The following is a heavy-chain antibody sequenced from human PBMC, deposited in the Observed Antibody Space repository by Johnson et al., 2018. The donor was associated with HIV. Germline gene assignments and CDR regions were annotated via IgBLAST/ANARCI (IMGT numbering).Heavy chain of an antibody. Sequence: VQLVESGGGLVQPGGSLRLSCVVSGFSFTTIMTWLRQAPGKGLEGVANGNQDGSETTYVDSVKGRFTISRDNAENSLYLQMTSLRAEDTAMYYCARSRSGALDIWGQGTMVTVSS. CDR3: ARSRSGALDI. CDR2: GNQDGSET. V-gene: IGHV3-7*05. J-gene: IGHJ3*02. D-gene: IGHD3-3*01. CDR1: GFSFTTI.